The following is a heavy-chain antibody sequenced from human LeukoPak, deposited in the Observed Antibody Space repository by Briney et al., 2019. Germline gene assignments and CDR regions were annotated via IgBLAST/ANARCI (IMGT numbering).Heavy chain of an antibody. J-gene: IGHJ6*02. CDR1: GYTFTSYG. D-gene: IGHD2-15*01. CDR3: ARDTLARYYYYGMDV. V-gene: IGHV1-18*01. Sequence: ASVKVSCKASGYTFTSYGISWVRQAPGQGLEWMGWISAYNGNTNYAQKLQGRVTMTTDTSTSTAYMELRSLRSDDTAVYYCARDTLARYYYYGMDVWGQGTTVTVSS. CDR2: ISAYNGNT.